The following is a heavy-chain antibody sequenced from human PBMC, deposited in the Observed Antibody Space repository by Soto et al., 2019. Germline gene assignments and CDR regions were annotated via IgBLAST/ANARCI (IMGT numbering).Heavy chain of an antibody. CDR3: ASHKEATVDLFDY. CDR1: GGSISSSSYY. CDR2: IYYSGST. J-gene: IGHJ4*02. V-gene: IGHV4-39*01. D-gene: IGHD4-17*01. Sequence: QLQLQESGPGLVKPSETLSLTCTVSGGSISSSSYYWGWIRQPPGKGLEWIGRIYYSGSTYYNPSLKSRVPISVDTSKTQFSLKLGSVTAADTAVYYCASHKEATVDLFDYWGQGTLVTVSS.